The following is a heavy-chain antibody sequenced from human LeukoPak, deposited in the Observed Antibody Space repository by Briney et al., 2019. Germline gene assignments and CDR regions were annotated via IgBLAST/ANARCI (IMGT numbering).Heavy chain of an antibody. J-gene: IGHJ4*02. CDR2: ISSSSSTI. D-gene: IGHD2-8*01. V-gene: IGHV3-11*04. CDR3: AREDIVLMVYAFDY. CDR1: GFTCSDYY. Sequence: GGSPRLSCAVSGFTCSDYYMSWIRQAPGKGLEWVSYISSSSSTIYYADSVKGRFTISRDNAKNSLYLQMNSLRAEDTAVYYCAREDIVLMVYAFDYWGQGTLVTVSS.